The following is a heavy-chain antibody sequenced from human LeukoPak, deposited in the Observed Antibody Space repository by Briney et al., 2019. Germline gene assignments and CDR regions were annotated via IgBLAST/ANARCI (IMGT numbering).Heavy chain of an antibody. D-gene: IGHD5-18*01. V-gene: IGHV1-2*02. CDR2: INPNSGGT. CDR1: GYTFTGYY. Sequence: ASVKVSCKASGYTFTGYYMHWVRQAPGQGLEWMGWINPNSGGTNYAQKFQGRVTMTRDTSISTAYMELRSLRSDDTAVYYCARGKRDTYMAPGRYFDYWGQGTLVTVSS. J-gene: IGHJ4*02. CDR3: ARGKRDTYMAPGRYFDY.